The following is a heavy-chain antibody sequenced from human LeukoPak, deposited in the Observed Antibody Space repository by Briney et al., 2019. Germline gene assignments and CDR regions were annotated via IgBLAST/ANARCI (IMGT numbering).Heavy chain of an antibody. V-gene: IGHV4-4*07. CDR2: IYTSGST. CDR3: ARDCSSTSCYFYYYYGMDV. J-gene: IGHJ6*02. D-gene: IGHD2-2*01. CDR1: GGSISSYY. Sequence: SESLSLTCTASGGSISSYYWSWIRQPTGKGLEWIGRIYTSGSTNYNPSLKSRVTMSVDTSKNQFSLKLSSVTAADTAVYYCARDCSSTSCYFYYYYGMDVWGQGTTVTVSS.